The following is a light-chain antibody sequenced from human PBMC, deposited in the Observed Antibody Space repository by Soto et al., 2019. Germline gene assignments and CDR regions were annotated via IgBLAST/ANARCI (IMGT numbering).Light chain of an antibody. CDR1: QGISSA. CDR3: QQLNSYPFT. V-gene: IGKV1-13*02. CDR2: DAS. Sequence: AIYLTQSPSSLSASVGDRVTITCRASQGISSALAWYQHKPGRPPRVLIYDASSLQSGVPSRFSGSESGTECTLTISSLQPEDSATYYCQQLNSYPFTFGQGTRLEIK. J-gene: IGKJ5*01.